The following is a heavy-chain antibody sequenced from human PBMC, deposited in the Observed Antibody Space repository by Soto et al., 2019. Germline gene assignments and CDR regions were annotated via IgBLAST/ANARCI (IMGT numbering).Heavy chain of an antibody. Sequence: QVQLVESGGGVVQPGRSLRLSCAASGFGFTSYDIHWVRQAPGKGLEWVAVISFDRSAKNYADSVKGRFTISRDNSKNTAFLQMNSLRAEDTAVYYCAKDPQRMGYFHGMDVWGQGTTVTVSS. V-gene: IGHV3-30*18. D-gene: IGHD1-26*01. CDR1: GFGFTSYD. CDR2: ISFDRSAK. CDR3: AKDPQRMGYFHGMDV. J-gene: IGHJ6*02.